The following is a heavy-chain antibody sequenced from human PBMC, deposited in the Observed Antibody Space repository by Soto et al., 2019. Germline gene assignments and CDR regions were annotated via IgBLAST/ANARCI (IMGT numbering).Heavy chain of an antibody. J-gene: IGHJ4*02. CDR3: ARHHMAATDMYFDY. D-gene: IGHD6-19*01. CDR2: IYDNDST. Sequence: QVQLQESGPGVVKPSQTLSLTCTVSGVAISRGGSYWSCIRQHPGKGLEWIGYIYDNDSTYYNPSLKRRVTMSVDTSRNPISLKLSSVTAADTAVYYCARHHMAATDMYFDYWGQGTLVTASA. V-gene: IGHV4-31*03. CDR1: GVAISRGGSY.